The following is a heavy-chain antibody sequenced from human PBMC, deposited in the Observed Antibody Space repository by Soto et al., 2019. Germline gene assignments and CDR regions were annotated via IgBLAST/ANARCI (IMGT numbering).Heavy chain of an antibody. D-gene: IGHD1-20*01. CDR3: ARVGGINWFDP. CDR2: IYYSGST. V-gene: IGHV4-31*03. J-gene: IGHJ5*02. CDR1: GGSISSGGYY. Sequence: QVQLQESGPGLVKPSQTLSLTCTVSGGSISSGGYYWSWIRQHPGKGLEWIGYIYYSGSTYYNPCVKSRVTLSVDTSKNQYSLKLSSVTAADTAVYFCARVGGINWFDPWGQGTLVTVSS.